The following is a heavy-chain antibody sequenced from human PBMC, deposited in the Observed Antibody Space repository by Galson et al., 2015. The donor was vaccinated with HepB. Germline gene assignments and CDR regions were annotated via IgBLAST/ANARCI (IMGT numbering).Heavy chain of an antibody. CDR1: GFDFSIYG. CDR3: AREIKGRWYHFEY. D-gene: IGHD2-2*01. J-gene: IGHJ4*02. V-gene: IGHV3-33*01. CDR2: IWFDGSNE. Sequence: SLRLSCAASGFDFSIYGMNWVRQAPGKGLEWVAVIWFDGSNEDYVDSVKGRFTISRDNSQKTLYLQMNNLRAEDTAVYYCAREIKGRWYHFEYWGQGALVTVSS.